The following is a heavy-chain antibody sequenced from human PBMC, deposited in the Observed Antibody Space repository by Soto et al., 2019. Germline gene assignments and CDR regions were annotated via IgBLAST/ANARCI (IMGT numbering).Heavy chain of an antibody. CDR1: GFTFSDYY. V-gene: IGHV3-11*05. CDR3: AKGRLRDIVVVPAAYYYYGTDV. D-gene: IGHD2-2*01. J-gene: IGHJ6*02. Sequence: PGGSLRLSCAASGFTFSDYYMSWIRQAPGKGLEWVSYISSSSSYTNYADSVKGRFTISRDNAKNSLYLQMNSLRAEDTAVYYCAKGRLRDIVVVPAAYYYYGTDVWGQGTTVTVSS. CDR2: ISSSSSYT.